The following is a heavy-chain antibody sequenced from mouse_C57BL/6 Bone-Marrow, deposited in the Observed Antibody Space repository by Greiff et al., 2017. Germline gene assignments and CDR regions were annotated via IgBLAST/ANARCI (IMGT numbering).Heavy chain of an antibody. CDR3: ARGYYGSSVFAY. Sequence: QVQLQQSGAELMKPGASVKLSCKATGYTFTGYWIEWVKQRPGHGLEWIGEILPGSGSTNYNEKFKGKATFTADTSSNTAYMQLSSLTTADSAFYYCARGYYGSSVFAYWGQGTLVTVSA. CDR1: GYTFTGYW. J-gene: IGHJ3*01. V-gene: IGHV1-9*01. CDR2: ILPGSGST. D-gene: IGHD1-1*01.